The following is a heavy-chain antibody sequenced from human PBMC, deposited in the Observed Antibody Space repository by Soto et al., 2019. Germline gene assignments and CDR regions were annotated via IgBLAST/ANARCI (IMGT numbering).Heavy chain of an antibody. J-gene: IGHJ4*02. D-gene: IGHD2-21*02. CDR1: GYPFTDYF. Sequence: QAQLVQSGAEVKKPGASVRVSCKTSGYPFTDYFIHWVRQAPGQGLEWMGIISLYHHSTSYAQKFQGRLTVTAATSTPTVSMDLSSLTSEDSAVYWCARELYSCGGDCPYYMDYWGQGNLVTVSS. V-gene: IGHV1-46*01. CDR3: ARELYSCGGDCPYYMDY. CDR2: ISLYHHST.